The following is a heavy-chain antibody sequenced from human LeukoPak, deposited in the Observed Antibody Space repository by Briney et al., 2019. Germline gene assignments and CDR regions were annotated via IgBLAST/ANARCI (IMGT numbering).Heavy chain of an antibody. J-gene: IGHJ4*02. Sequence: GGSLRLSCAASGFTFSSYEMNWVRQAPGKGLEWVSYISSSGSTIYYADSVKGRFTISSDNAKNSLYLQMNSLRAEDTAVYYCTTGRYYYDSSGYYYWGQGTLVTVSS. CDR2: ISSSGSTI. V-gene: IGHV3-48*03. D-gene: IGHD3-22*01. CDR3: TTGRYYYDSSGYYY. CDR1: GFTFSSYE.